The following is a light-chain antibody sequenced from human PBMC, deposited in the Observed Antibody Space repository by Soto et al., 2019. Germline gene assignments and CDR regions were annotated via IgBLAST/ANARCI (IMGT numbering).Light chain of an antibody. J-gene: IGKJ1*01. CDR3: LQDYGDSWT. CDR1: RDVGSD. CDR2: AAS. V-gene: IGKV1-6*01. Sequence: ITQSPSSVSASVGEKIIITCRASRDVGSDVSWYQQKPGQAPKLLIYAASNLYTGVPSRFSGSRSGTEFTLTISSLQPEDFASYYCLQDYGDSWTFGQGTKVDIK.